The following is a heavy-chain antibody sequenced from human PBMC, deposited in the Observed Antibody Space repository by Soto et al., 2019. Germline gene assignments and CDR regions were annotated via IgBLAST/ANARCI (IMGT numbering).Heavy chain of an antibody. Sequence: GGSLRLSCAASGFTFDDYAMHWVRQAPGKGLEWVSGISWNSGSIGYADSVKGRFTISRDNAKNSLYLQMNSLRAEDTALYYCAKDLAEPGVTDVWGQGSTVTVSS. J-gene: IGHJ6*02. CDR2: ISWNSGSI. V-gene: IGHV3-9*01. CDR3: AKDLAEPGVTDV. D-gene: IGHD6-13*01. CDR1: GFTFDDYA.